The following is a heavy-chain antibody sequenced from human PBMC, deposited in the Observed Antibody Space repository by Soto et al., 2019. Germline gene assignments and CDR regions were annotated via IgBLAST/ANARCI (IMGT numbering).Heavy chain of an antibody. CDR1: GYTITSYG. D-gene: IGHD2-2*01. J-gene: IGHJ6*02. Sequence: GASVKASYTASGYTITSYGISWVRQAPGQGLEWMGWISAYNGNTNYAQKLQGRVTMTTDTSTSTAYMELRSLRSDDTAVYYCARDIVVVPAAMQSYYYYGMDVWGQGTTLTVSS. CDR3: ARDIVVVPAAMQSYYYYGMDV. V-gene: IGHV1-18*01. CDR2: ISAYNGNT.